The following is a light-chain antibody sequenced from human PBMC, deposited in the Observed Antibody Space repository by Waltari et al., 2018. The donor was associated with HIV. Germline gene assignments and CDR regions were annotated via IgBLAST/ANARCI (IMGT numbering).Light chain of an antibody. CDR2: GAS. J-gene: IGKJ4*01. Sequence: EIVMTQSPATLSVSPAERATLSCRASQSMSSNLACYQQKPGQAPRLLIYGASTRATAIPARFSGSGSWTEFTITISSLQSEDFAVYYCQEYNNWPPELTFGGGTNVDIK. V-gene: IGKV3-15*01. CDR1: QSMSSN. CDR3: QEYNNWPPELT.